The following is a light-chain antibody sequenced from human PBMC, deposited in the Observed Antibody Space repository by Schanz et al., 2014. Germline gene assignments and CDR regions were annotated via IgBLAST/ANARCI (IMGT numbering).Light chain of an antibody. CDR1: QSVLYSSNNKNY. V-gene: IGKV4-1*01. CDR2: WAS. J-gene: IGKJ1*01. CDR3: QQYYDTVWT. Sequence: DIVMTQSPDSLAVSLGERATIHCKSSQSVLYSSNNKNYLAWYQQKPGQPPKLLIYWASTRESGVPDRFSGSGSGTDFTLTISSLQAEDVAVYYCQQYYDTVWTFGQGTKVEIK.